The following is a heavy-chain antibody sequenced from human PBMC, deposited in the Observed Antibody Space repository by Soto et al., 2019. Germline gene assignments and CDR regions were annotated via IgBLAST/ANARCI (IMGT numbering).Heavy chain of an antibody. CDR2: IRQDGGEV. CDR1: GFTFSNYW. Sequence: EVQVVESGGDLVQPGGSLRLSCAASGFTFSNYWMTWVRQSPGKGLEWVANIRQDGGEVYYVESVKGRFTISRDNAKNSRYLQMNSLRAEGTAVYYCARARDYGAHFDYWGQGTLVTVSS. CDR3: ARARDYGAHFDY. D-gene: IGHD4-17*01. V-gene: IGHV3-7*01. J-gene: IGHJ4*02.